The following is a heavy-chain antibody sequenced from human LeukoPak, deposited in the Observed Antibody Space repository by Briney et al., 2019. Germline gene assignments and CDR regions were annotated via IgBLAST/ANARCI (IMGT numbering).Heavy chain of an antibody. CDR2: FNPEDGEI. V-gene: IGHV1-24*01. D-gene: IGHD3-3*01. CDR3: ASPRYEYYFDY. Sequence: ASVKVSCKVSGHTLNEVSIHWVRQAPGKGLEWMGGFNPEDGEIIYAQTFQGRLTMTEDTSTDTAYMDLSRLNSEDTAVYYYASPRYEYYFDYWGQGSLVTVSA. J-gene: IGHJ4*02. CDR1: GHTLNEVS.